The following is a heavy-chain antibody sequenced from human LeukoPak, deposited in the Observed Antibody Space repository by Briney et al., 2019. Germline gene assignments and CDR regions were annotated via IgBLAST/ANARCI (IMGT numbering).Heavy chain of an antibody. D-gene: IGHD6-19*01. CDR1: GFIFSAYA. CDR3: AKDRMGSGWYLTYYYGMDV. Sequence: PGGSLRLSCAASGFIFSAYAMSWVRQAPGQGLEWVSVIGTGGETHYADSVRGRFTISRSNFKNTLYLQMNSLRAEDTAVYYCAKDRMGSGWYLTYYYGMDVWGQGTTVTVSS. J-gene: IGHJ6*02. CDR2: IGTGGET. V-gene: IGHV3-23*01.